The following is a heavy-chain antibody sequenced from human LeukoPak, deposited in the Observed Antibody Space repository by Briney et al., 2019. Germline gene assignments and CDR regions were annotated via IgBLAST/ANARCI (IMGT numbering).Heavy chain of an antibody. D-gene: IGHD6-13*01. CDR1: GGSISSYY. V-gene: IGHV4-59*01. J-gene: IGHJ5*02. CDR2: IYYSGST. CDR3: ARVRSSSWYGAWFDP. Sequence: SETLSLTCTVSGGSISSYYWSWIRQPPGKGLEWIGYIYYSGSTNYNPSLKSRVTISVDTSKNQFSLKLSSVTAADTAVYYCARVRSSSWYGAWFDPWGQGTLVTVSS.